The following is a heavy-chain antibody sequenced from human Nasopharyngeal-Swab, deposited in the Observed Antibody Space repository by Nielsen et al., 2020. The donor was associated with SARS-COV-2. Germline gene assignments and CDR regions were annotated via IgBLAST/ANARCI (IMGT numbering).Heavy chain of an antibody. CDR2: INHSGST. J-gene: IGHJ6*03. D-gene: IGHD5-12*01. V-gene: IGHV4-34*01. CDR3: ARARLRFYYYYYMDV. Sequence: RQAPGKGLEWIGEINHSGSTNYNPSLKSRVTISVDTSKNQFSLKLSSVTAADTAVYYCARARLRFYYYYYMDVWGKGTTVTVSS.